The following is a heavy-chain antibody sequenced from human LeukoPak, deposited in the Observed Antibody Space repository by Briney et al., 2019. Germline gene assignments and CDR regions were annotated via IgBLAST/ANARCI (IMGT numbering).Heavy chain of an antibody. V-gene: IGHV3-48*01. CDR2: LSNTGNI. D-gene: IGHD3-10*02. CDR3: ARRGDSPMIGDH. J-gene: IGHJ4*02. Sequence: GGFLRLSCAASGFTFSSYGMNWVRQAPGKGLEWLSYLSNTGNIHYAQSVKGRFTISRDNAKSSLYLQMDGLRAEDTAVYYCARRGDSPMIGDHWGQGILVTVSS. CDR1: GFTFSSYG.